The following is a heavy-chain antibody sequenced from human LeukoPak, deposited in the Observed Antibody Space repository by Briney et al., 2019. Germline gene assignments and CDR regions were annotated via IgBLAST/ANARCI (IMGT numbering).Heavy chain of an antibody. J-gene: IGHJ3*02. CDR3: ACLTTADAFDI. CDR2: IYDSGST. D-gene: IGHD3-22*01. V-gene: IGHV4-59*01. CDR1: GGSINSYY. Sequence: PSETLSLTCPVSGGSINSYYWSWIRQPPGKGLEWIGYIYDSGSTNYNPSLKSRVTISVDTSKNQFSLKLSSVTAADTAVYYCACLTTADAFDIWGQGTMVTVSS.